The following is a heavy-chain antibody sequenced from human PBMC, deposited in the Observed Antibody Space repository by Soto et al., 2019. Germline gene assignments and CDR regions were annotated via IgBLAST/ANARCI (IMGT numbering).Heavy chain of an antibody. J-gene: IGHJ6*02. D-gene: IGHD3-10*01. CDR3: ARARYYGSGSSSRYYYGMDV. V-gene: IGHV4-61*01. CDR1: GGSVSRGSYY. Sequence: SETLSLSCIGSGGSVSRGSYYGSCIRHPPGKGLEWIGYIYYSGSTNYNPSLKSRVTISVDTSKNQFSLKLSSVTAADTAVYFCARARYYGSGSSSRYYYGMDVWGQGPTVT. CDR2: IYYSGST.